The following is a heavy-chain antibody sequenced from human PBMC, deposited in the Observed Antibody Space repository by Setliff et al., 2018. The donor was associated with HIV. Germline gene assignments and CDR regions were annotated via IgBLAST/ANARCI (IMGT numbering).Heavy chain of an antibody. CDR3: AREDYYDSMTTNYYYYGMDV. D-gene: IGHD3-22*01. Sequence: PGGSLRLSCAGSGFTFSNKNMNWVRQAPGKGLEWVSYISSSSNIIHYADSVKGRFTISRDNAKNSLYLQMNSLRAEDTAVYYCAREDYYDSMTTNYYYYGMDVWGQGTTVTVSS. CDR1: GFTFSNKN. V-gene: IGHV3-48*04. J-gene: IGHJ6*02. CDR2: ISSSSNII.